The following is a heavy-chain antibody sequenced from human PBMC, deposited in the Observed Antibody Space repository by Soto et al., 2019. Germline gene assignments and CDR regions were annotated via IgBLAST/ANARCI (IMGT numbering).Heavy chain of an antibody. CDR2: INHSGST. D-gene: IGHD3-3*01. CDR3: ARRITIFGVVIGDYYYYMDV. Sequence: PSETLSLTCAVYGGSFNGYYWSWIRKPSGKGLEWIGEINHSGSTNYNPSHKSRVTISVDTSKNYFSLNLSFFIAADTAVYYFARRITIFGVVIGDYYYYMDVWGKGTTVTVS. J-gene: IGHJ6*03. V-gene: IGHV4-34*01. CDR1: GGSFNGYY.